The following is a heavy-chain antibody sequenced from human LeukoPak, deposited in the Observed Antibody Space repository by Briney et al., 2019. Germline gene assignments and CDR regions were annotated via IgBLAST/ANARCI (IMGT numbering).Heavy chain of an antibody. CDR1: GFTLSSYW. V-gene: IGHV3-7*01. CDR3: ARAGYYYDSSGYYQRAGLDY. CDR2: IKQDGSKK. Sequence: PGGSLRLSCAASGFTLSSYWMSWVRQAPGKGLEWVAHIKQDGSKKYYVDSVKGRFTISRDNAKNSLYLQMNSLRAEDTAVYYCARAGYYYDSSGYYQRAGLDYWGQGTLVTVSS. J-gene: IGHJ4*02. D-gene: IGHD3-22*01.